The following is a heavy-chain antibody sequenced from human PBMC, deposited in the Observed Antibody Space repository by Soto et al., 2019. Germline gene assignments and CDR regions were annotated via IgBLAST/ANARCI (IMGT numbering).Heavy chain of an antibody. CDR2: ISSSSSYI. CDR1: GFTFSSYS. Sequence: PGGSLRLSCAASGFTFSSYSMNWVRQAPGKGLEWVSSISSSSSYIYYADSVKGRFTISRDNAKNSLYLQMNSLRAEDTAVYYCARWYYDILTGYYGRRAFDIWGQGTMVTGSS. V-gene: IGHV3-21*01. D-gene: IGHD3-9*01. CDR3: ARWYYDILTGYYGRRAFDI. J-gene: IGHJ3*02.